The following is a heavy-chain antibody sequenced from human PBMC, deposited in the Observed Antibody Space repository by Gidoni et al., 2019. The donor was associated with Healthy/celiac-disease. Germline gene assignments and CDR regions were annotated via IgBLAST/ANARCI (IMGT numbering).Heavy chain of an antibody. V-gene: IGHV3-23*01. J-gene: IGHJ6*03. D-gene: IGHD3-9*01. CDR1: GFTFSSYA. CDR3: AKDPLVLRYFDWLLENYYYMDV. CDR2: ISGSVGST. Sequence: VQLLESGGGLVQPGGSLRLSCAASGFTFSSYAMSWVRQAPGKGLEWVSAISGSVGSTYYEDSVKGRFTISRDNSKNTLYLQMNSLRAEDTAVYYCAKDPLVLRYFDWLLENYYYMDVWGKGTTVTVSS.